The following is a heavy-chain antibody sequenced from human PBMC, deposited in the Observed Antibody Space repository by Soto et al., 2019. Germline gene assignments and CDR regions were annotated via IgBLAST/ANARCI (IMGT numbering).Heavy chain of an antibody. CDR1: EFTFSDYI. CDR3: AREWEPDAFDI. CDR2: ISSTSSTI. V-gene: IGHV3-48*01. J-gene: IGHJ3*02. D-gene: IGHD1-26*01. Sequence: PGGSLRLSCAASEFTFSDYIMNWVRQAPGKGLEWVSYISSTSSTIYYADSVKGRFTISRDNVKNSLYLQMNSLRAEDTAVYYCAREWEPDAFDIWGQGTMVTVSS.